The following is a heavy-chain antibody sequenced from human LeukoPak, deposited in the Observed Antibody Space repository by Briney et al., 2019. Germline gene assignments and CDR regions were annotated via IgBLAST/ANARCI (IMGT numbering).Heavy chain of an antibody. V-gene: IGHV1-8*01. CDR1: GYTFTSYD. CDR2: MNPNSGNT. D-gene: IGHD5-18*01. J-gene: IGHJ4*02. CDR3: ARQRGYNYGYDDY. Sequence: ASVKVSCKASGYTFTSYDINWVRQATGQGLEWMGWMNPNSGNTGYAQKFQGRVTMTRNTSIRTAYMELSSLTSEDTAEYYCARQRGYNYGYDDYWGQGTLVTVSS.